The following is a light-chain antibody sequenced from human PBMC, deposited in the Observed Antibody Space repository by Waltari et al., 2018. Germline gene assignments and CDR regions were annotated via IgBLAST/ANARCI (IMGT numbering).Light chain of an antibody. V-gene: IGKV1-5*03. Sequence: TQLTKPPSPRSASEEAKVPITCRASQSITRWLAWYQQKAGKAPKLLIYKASILESGVPSRFSGGGSGTEFTLTISSLQPDDFATYYCQHYDSYSATFGRGTKVEIK. J-gene: IGKJ4*02. CDR3: QHYDSYSAT. CDR2: KAS. CDR1: QSITRW.